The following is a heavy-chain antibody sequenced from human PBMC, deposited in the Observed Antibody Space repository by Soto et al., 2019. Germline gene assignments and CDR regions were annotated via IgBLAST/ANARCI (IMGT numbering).Heavy chain of an antibody. J-gene: IGHJ4*02. CDR2: ISTYNDNT. CDR3: ARARGHYYGSGGLDY. D-gene: IGHD3-10*01. CDR1: GYTFTSYG. V-gene: IGHV1-18*01. Sequence: QVQLVQSGAEVKKPGASVKVSCKASGYTFTSYGISWVRQAPGQGLEWMGWISTYNDNTNYAQKLQGRVTMTTDTSTSTAYMERRSLRSDDTAVYYCARARGHYYGSGGLDYWGQGTLVTVSS.